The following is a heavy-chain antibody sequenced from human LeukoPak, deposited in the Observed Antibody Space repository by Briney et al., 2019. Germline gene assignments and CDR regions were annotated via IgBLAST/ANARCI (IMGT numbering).Heavy chain of an antibody. Sequence: ASVKVSCKASGGTFSISAISWVRQAPGQGLEWMGRIIPILDIAYNAQKFQGRVTITADKSTSTAYLELSSLRSEDTAVYYCARDLDKWNAGRDYYGMDVWGQGTTVTVSS. CDR2: IIPILDIA. D-gene: IGHD1-20*01. J-gene: IGHJ6*02. CDR1: GGTFSISA. CDR3: ARDLDKWNAGRDYYGMDV. V-gene: IGHV1-69*04.